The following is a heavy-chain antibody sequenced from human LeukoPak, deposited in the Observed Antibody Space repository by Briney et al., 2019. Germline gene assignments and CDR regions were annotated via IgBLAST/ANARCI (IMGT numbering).Heavy chain of an antibody. CDR2: IYYSGST. D-gene: IGHD3-3*01. CDR3: ARHFVPYYDFWSGYYTRWFDP. CDR1: GGSISSSSYY. J-gene: IGHJ5*02. V-gene: IGHV4-39*01. Sequence: PSETLSLTCTVSGGSISSSSYYWGWIRQPPGKWLEWIVSIYYSGSTYYNPSLKSRVTISVDTSKNQFSRKLSSVTAADTAVYYCARHFVPYYDFWSGYYTRWFDPWGQGTLVTVSS.